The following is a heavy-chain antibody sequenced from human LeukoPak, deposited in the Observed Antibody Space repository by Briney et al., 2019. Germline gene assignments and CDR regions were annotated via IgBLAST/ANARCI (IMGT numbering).Heavy chain of an antibody. Sequence: GGSLRLSCAASGFTFSNNAMSWVRQAPGKGLECVSAITGTIATGDPPYYADSVKGRFTISRDNSRNTLYLQMNSLRAEDTAVYYCARDLGYSYGYPHDAFDIGGQGTMVTVSS. J-gene: IGHJ3*02. D-gene: IGHD5-18*01. V-gene: IGHV3-23*01. CDR1: GFTFSNNA. CDR3: ARDLGYSYGYPHDAFDI. CDR2: ITGTIATGDPP.